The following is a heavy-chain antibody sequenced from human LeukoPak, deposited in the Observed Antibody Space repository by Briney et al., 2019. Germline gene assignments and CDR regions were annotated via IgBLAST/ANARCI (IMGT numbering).Heavy chain of an antibody. CDR3: VRGTRSNSF. CDR1: GFTFRNYW. CDR2: IKEDGSDK. Sequence: GSLRLSCTASGFTFRNYWMSWVRQAPGKGLECVAYIKEDGSDKNYVDSVEGRFTISRDNAKSSLYLQMNSLRVEDTAVYYCVRGTRSNSFWGQGTQVTVSS. V-gene: IGHV3-7*01. J-gene: IGHJ4*02. D-gene: IGHD6-6*01.